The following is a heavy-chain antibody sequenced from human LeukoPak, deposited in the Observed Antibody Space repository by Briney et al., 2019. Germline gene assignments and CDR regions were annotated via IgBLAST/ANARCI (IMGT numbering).Heavy chain of an antibody. CDR1: GGSISSYY. CDR2: IYYSGST. J-gene: IGHJ6*03. V-gene: IGHV4-59*01. CDR3: AREASGYDFGYYYYYMDV. Sequence: PSETLSLTCTVSGGSISSYYWSWIRQPPGKGLEWIGYIYYSGSTNYNPSLKSRVTISVDTSKNQFSLKLSSVTAADTAVYYCAREASGYDFGYYYYYMDVWGKGTTVTISS. D-gene: IGHD5-12*01.